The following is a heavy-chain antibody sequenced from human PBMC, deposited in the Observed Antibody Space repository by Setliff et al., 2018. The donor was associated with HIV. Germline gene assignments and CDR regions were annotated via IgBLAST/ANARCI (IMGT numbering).Heavy chain of an antibody. CDR2: MNPNSGNT. J-gene: IGHJ3*02. CDR1: GYAFSTYD. V-gene: IGHV1-8*02. Sequence: ASVKVSCKASGYAFSTYDINWVRQTTGRGLEWMGWMNPNSGNTGYAQQFQGRITMTRNSSISTAYMDLSSLRSEDTAVYYCAIRREVVAAATTRRGLDIWGQGTTVTVSS. CDR3: AIRREVVAAATTRRGLDI. D-gene: IGHD2-15*01.